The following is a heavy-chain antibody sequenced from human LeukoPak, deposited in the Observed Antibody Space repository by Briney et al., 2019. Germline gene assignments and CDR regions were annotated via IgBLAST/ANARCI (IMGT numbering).Heavy chain of an antibody. J-gene: IGHJ4*02. V-gene: IGHV4-59*01. CDR2: IYSTGST. Sequence: PSETLSLTCTFSSGPMSDYYWSWIRQSPGKGLEWIGHIYSTGSTDYNPSLKSRVIISVDTSKKQFSLKLASLTAADTAVYYCARLRWQLEGPYFDDWAQGTLVAVSS. CDR1: SGPMSDYY. CDR3: ARLRWQLEGPYFDD. D-gene: IGHD4-23*01.